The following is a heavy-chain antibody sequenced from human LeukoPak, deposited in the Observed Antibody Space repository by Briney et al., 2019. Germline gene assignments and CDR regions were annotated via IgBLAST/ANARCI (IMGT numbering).Heavy chain of an antibody. V-gene: IGHV4-31*03. J-gene: IGHJ4*02. D-gene: IGHD6-13*01. CDR2: IYYSGST. Sequence: PSETLSLTCTVSGGSISSGGYYWSWIRQHPGKGLERIGYIYYSGSTYYNPSLKSRVAISVDTSKNQFSLKLSSVTAADSAVYYCARSVGKQQLVADYWGQGTLVTVSS. CDR3: ARSVGKQQLVADY. CDR1: GGSISSGGYY.